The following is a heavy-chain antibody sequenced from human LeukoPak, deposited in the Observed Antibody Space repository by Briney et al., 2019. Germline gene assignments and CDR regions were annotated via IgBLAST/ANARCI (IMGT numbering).Heavy chain of an antibody. CDR2: IDPSGGRT. D-gene: IGHD3-10*01. Sequence: GASVKVSCKASGYTFTNYHMHWVRQAPGQGLEWMGTIDPSGGRTSYAQKFQGRVTLTGDTTTSTVYMELSSLRSEDTAVYYCARPAPTGVDAFDIWGQGTLVTVPS. CDR3: ARPAPTGVDAFDI. CDR1: GYTFTNYH. J-gene: IGHJ3*02. V-gene: IGHV1-46*01.